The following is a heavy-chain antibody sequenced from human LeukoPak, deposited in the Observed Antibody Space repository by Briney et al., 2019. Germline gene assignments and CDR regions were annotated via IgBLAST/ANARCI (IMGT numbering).Heavy chain of an antibody. Sequence: SETLSLTCTVSGGSINSYYWSWIRQPPGKGLEWIGYISYSGNTNYNPSLKSRVTISLDTSKKQFFLKLSSVTAADTAMYYCARGNANWGQGTLDTVSS. J-gene: IGHJ4*02. CDR1: GGSINSYY. V-gene: IGHV4-59*01. CDR3: ARGNAN. CDR2: ISYSGNT.